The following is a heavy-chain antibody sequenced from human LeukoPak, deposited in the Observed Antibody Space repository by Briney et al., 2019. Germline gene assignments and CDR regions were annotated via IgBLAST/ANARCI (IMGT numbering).Heavy chain of an antibody. V-gene: IGHV3-74*01. CDR1: GFTFSSYW. D-gene: IGHD3-22*01. J-gene: IGHJ4*02. CDR3: AREYYYDSSGYFI. Sequence: SGGSLRLSCAASGFTFSSYWMHWVRQAPGKGLVWVSRINTDGSSTSYADSAKGRFTISRDNAKNTLYLQMNSLRAEDTAVYYCAREYYYDSSGYFIWGQGTLVTVSS. CDR2: INTDGSST.